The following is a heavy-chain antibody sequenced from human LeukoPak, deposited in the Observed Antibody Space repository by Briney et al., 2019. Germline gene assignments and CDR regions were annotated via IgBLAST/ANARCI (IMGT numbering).Heavy chain of an antibody. CDR3: ARAETPRNSYGYLDY. J-gene: IGHJ4*02. CDR2: IYYSGST. V-gene: IGHV4-31*03. D-gene: IGHD5-18*01. CDR1: GGSISSDDYY. Sequence: SQTLSLTCTVSGGSISSDDYYWSWIRQHPGTGLEWIGYIYYSGSTYYSPSLKSRVTISIDTSKNQFSLKLSSVTAADTAVYYCARAETPRNSYGYLDYWGQGTLVTVSS.